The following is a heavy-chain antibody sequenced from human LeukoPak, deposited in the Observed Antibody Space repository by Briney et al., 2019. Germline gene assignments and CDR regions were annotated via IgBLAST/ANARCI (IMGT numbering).Heavy chain of an antibody. CDR3: ARGATYYYGSGSSQFDY. CDR2: ISYDGSNK. J-gene: IGHJ4*02. CDR1: GFIFSSYA. D-gene: IGHD3-10*01. V-gene: IGHV3-30*04. Sequence: PGGSLRLSCAASGFIFSSYAMHWVRQAPGKGLEWVADISYDGSNKYYADSVKGRFTISRDNSKNTLYLQMNSLRAEDTAVYYCARGATYYYGSGSSQFDYWGQGTLVTVSS.